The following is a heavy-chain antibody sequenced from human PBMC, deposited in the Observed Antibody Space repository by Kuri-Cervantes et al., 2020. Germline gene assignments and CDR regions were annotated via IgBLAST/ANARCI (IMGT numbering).Heavy chain of an antibody. J-gene: IGHJ4*02. Sequence: GESLKISCAASGFTFSSYGMHWVRQAPGKGLEWVAVIWYDGSHKYSADSVKGRFAISRDNSKNTLYLQMNSLRAEDTAVYYCANQLTPYSSFVWGQGTLVTVSS. D-gene: IGHD6-6*01. V-gene: IGHV3-33*06. CDR1: GFTFSSYG. CDR3: ANQLTPYSSFV. CDR2: IWYDGSHK.